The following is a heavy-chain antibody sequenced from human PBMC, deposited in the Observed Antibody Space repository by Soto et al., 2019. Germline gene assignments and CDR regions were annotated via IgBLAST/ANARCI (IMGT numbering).Heavy chain of an antibody. J-gene: IGHJ6*02. CDR2: IYYSGST. D-gene: IGHD6-13*01. Sequence: SETLSLTCTVSGGSISSGGYYWSWIRQHPGKGLEWIGYIYYSGSTYYNPSLKSRVTISVDTSKNQFSLKPSSVTAADTAVYYCARDAGIAAAGTDYYYYGMDVWGQGTTVTVSS. CDR3: ARDAGIAAAGTDYYYYGMDV. CDR1: GGSISSGGYY. V-gene: IGHV4-31*03.